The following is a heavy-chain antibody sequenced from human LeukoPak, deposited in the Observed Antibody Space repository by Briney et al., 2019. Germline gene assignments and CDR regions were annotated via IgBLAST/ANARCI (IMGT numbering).Heavy chain of an antibody. J-gene: IGHJ4*02. CDR3: ARGRRDGYNLGC. V-gene: IGHV3-53*01. D-gene: IGHD5-24*01. CDR2: IYSGGTT. Sequence: QPGRSLRLSCAAAGLNVTTNYMSSVRQAPGKGLEWVSVIYSGGTTYYADSVKGRFTISRDISKNTLSLQMNSLRAEDTAVYYCARGRRDGYNLGCWGQGTLVAVSS. CDR1: GLNVTTNY.